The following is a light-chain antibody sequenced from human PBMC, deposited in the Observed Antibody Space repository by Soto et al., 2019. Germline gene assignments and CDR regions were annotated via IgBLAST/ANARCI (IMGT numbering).Light chain of an antibody. CDR1: SSDVGGYNY. V-gene: IGLV2-8*01. CDR2: EVS. Sequence: QSVLTQPPSASGAPGQSVTISCTGTSSDVGGYNYVSWYQQHPGKAPKLMIYEVSKRPSGVPDRFSGSKSGNTASLTVSGLQAEDEADYYCTSYAGSNNFFYVFGTGNEVPVL. CDR3: TSYAGSNNFFYV. J-gene: IGLJ1*01.